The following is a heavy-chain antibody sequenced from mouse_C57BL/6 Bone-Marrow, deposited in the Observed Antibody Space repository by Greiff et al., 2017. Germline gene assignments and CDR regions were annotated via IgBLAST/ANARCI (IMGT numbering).Heavy chain of an antibody. J-gene: IGHJ2*01. CDR1: GYTFTSYW. Sequence: QVQLQQPGAELVKPGASVKLSCKASGYTFTSYWMHWVKQRPGQGLEWIGMIHPNSGSTNYNEKFKSKATLTVDKSSSTAYMQLSSLTSEDSAVYYCARPYYSNYVNAMDYWGQGTTLTVSS. V-gene: IGHV1-64*01. CDR3: ARPYYSNYVNAMDY. D-gene: IGHD2-5*01. CDR2: IHPNSGST.